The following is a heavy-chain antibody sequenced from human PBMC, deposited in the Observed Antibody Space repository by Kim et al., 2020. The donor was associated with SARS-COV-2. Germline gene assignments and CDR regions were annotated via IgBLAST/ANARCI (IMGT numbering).Heavy chain of an antibody. V-gene: IGHV3-23*01. CDR3: ADAPFRFGRGFDY. J-gene: IGHJ4*02. CDR2: ISGSGGST. CDR1: GFTFSSYA. Sequence: GGSLRLSCAASGFTFSSYAMSWVRQAPGKGLEWVSAISGSGGSTYYADSVKGRFTISRDNSKNTLYLQMNSLRAEDTAVYYCADAPFRFGRGFDYWGQGTLVHVSS. D-gene: IGHD3-10*01.